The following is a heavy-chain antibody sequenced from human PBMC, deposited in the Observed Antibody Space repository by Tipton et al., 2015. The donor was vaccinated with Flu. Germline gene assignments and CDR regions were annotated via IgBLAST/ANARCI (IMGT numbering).Heavy chain of an antibody. CDR2: ISSTGDTI. J-gene: IGHJ4*02. Sequence: SLRLSCAASGFTFSEHYMTWIRQAPGKGLEFVSYISSTGDTIYYADSVRGRFTISRDNDKNSLSLQINSLRAEDTAVYYCARGRSRLYYTVLFDHWGQGTLVTVSS. D-gene: IGHD2-2*02. V-gene: IGHV3-11*01. CDR1: GFTFSEHY. CDR3: ARGRSRLYYTVLFDH.